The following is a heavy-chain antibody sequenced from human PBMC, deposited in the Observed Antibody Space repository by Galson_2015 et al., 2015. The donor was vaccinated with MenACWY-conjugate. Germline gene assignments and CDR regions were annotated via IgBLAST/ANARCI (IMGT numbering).Heavy chain of an antibody. D-gene: IGHD3-22*01. Sequence: SLRLSCAASGFTFSSYAMHWVRQAPGKGLEWEAVISYDGSNKYYADSVKGRFTISRDNSKNTLYLQMNSLRAEDTAVYYCARGGWAAETGSQDVWGQGTTVTVSS. J-gene: IGHJ6*02. CDR2: ISYDGSNK. CDR1: GFTFSSYA. V-gene: IGHV3-30*04. CDR3: ARGGWAAETGSQDV.